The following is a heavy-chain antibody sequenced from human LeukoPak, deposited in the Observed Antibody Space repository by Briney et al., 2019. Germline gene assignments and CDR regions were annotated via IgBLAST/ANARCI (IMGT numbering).Heavy chain of an antibody. D-gene: IGHD1-26*01. J-gene: IGHJ4*02. CDR3: ARGAKWAYYFDY. Sequence: GGSLRLSCAASGFTFSTYWMHWVRQAPGKGLVWVSRIHRDGSITDYADSVKGRFTISRDNAKNTLYLQMNSLRGEDTAVYYCARGAKWAYYFDYWGQGTLVTVSS. CDR2: IHRDGSIT. CDR1: GFTFSTYW. V-gene: IGHV3-74*01.